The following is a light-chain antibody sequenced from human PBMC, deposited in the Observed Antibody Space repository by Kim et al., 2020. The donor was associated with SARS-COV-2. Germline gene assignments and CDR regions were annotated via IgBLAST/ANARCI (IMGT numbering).Light chain of an antibody. CDR3: NSRDSNDNVV. CDR2: GKN. CDR1: SRRSYY. J-gene: IGLJ2*01. V-gene: IGLV3-19*01. Sequence: VALGQTVRITCRGDSRRSYYASRYHKKQEQAPIRVIYGKNNRPSGIPDRFSGSSSGNTASLTITGTQAGDEADYYCNSRDSNDNVVFGGGTKLTVL.